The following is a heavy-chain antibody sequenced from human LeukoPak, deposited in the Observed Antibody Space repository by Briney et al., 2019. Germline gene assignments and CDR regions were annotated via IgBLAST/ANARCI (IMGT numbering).Heavy chain of an antibody. J-gene: IGHJ4*02. CDR3: AKRAMSNFDY. D-gene: IGHD2-2*01. V-gene: IGHV3-23*01. Sequence: GGSLRLSCAASGFIFSNYGMAWVRQAPGKGLEWVSGISGSGGSTYYADSVKGRFTISRDNSKNTLYLQMNSLRAEDTAVYYCAKRAMSNFDYWGQGTLVTVSS. CDR1: GFIFSNYG. CDR2: ISGSGGST.